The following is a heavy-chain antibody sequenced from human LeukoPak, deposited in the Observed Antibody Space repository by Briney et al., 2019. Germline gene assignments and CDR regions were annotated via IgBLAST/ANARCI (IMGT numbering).Heavy chain of an antibody. CDR3: ARTTTVGATDYYYMDV. CDR1: GFTFSSYA. V-gene: IGHV3-30-3*01. Sequence: GRSLRLSCAASGFTFSSYAMHWVRQAPGKGLEWVEVISYDGSNKYYADSVKGRFTISRDNSKNTQYLQMNSLRAEDTAVYYCARTTTVGATDYYYMDVWGKGTTVSDSS. CDR2: ISYDGSNK. D-gene: IGHD1-26*01. J-gene: IGHJ6*03.